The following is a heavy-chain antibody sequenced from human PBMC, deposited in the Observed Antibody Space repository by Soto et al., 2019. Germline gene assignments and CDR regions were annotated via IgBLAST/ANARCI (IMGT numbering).Heavy chain of an antibody. CDR2: IYPSGDT. V-gene: IGHV4-34*02. CDR3: SRGIDPHKRGRT. J-gene: IGHJ5*02. D-gene: IGHD3-22*01. Sequence: QEQLQQWGAGLLKPSETLSLTCAVDSGSFSTYYCSWTRQPPGKGLEWIGEIYPSGDTDYDPSLSNRVTIALATSKSQFALKLTSVTAADTTVYVSSRGIDPHKRGRTWGQGTLVTVSS. CDR1: SGSFSTYY.